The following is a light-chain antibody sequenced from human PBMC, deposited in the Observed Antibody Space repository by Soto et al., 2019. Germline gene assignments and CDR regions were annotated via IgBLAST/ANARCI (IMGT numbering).Light chain of an antibody. CDR2: DVS. Sequence: QPASVSGSPGQSITISCPGTSGDVGGYNYVSWYQQHPGKAPKLMIYDVSNRPSGVSNRFSGSESGNTASLTISGLQAEDEADYYCCSYTSSSTFVFGSGTKVTVL. V-gene: IGLV2-14*01. J-gene: IGLJ1*01. CDR1: SGDVGGYNY. CDR3: CSYTSSSTFV.